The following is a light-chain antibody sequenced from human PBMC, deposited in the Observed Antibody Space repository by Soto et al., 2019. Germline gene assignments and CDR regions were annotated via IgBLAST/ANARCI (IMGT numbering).Light chain of an antibody. CDR3: QQYNNWPTWT. V-gene: IGKV3-15*01. CDR2: GAS. J-gene: IGKJ1*01. Sequence: EKVLKQSPGTLSLYQGKRATLSCRASQSVSSHLAWYQQKPGQAPRLLIYGASTRVTGIPPRFSGSGSGTEFTLTISRLEPEDFAVYYCQQYNNWPTWTFGQGTKVDIK. CDR1: QSVSSH.